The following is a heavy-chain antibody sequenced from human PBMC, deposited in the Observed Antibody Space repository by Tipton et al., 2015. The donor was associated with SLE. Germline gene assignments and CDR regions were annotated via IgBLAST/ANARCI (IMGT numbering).Heavy chain of an antibody. Sequence: SLRLSCAASGFTFNTYSMHWVRQAPGKGLEWVALISYDGTNKYYVDSVKGRFTISRDNSKNTVCLQMNSLRAEDTAVYYCAREGPYSSFDYWGQGTLVTVSS. D-gene: IGHD6-13*01. V-gene: IGHV3-30*03. J-gene: IGHJ4*02. CDR2: ISYDGTNK. CDR3: AREGPYSSFDY. CDR1: GFTFNTYS.